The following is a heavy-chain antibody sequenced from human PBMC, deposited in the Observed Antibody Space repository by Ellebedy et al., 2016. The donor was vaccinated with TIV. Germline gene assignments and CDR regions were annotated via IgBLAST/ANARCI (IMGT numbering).Heavy chain of an antibody. Sequence: AASVKVSCKASGYTFTSYGISWVRQAPGQGLEWMGWISAYNGNTNYAQKLQGRVTMTTDTSTSTAYMELRSLRSDDTAVYYCAREGYCSGGSCYWFDPWGQGTLVTVSS. V-gene: IGHV1-18*01. CDR1: GYTFTSYG. CDR3: AREGYCSGGSCYWFDP. J-gene: IGHJ5*02. D-gene: IGHD2-15*01. CDR2: ISAYNGNT.